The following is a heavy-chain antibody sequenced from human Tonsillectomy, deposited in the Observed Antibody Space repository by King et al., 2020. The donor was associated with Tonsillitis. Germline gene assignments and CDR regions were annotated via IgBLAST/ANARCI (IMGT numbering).Heavy chain of an antibody. CDR3: ARGRWYGDYLFAS. D-gene: IGHD4-17*01. J-gene: IGHJ4*02. Sequence: VQLQQWGAGLLKPSETLSLTCAVYGGSFSGYSWIWFRQPPGKGLEWLGEITHSGNTNYNPSLKSRVTISIGTPNNQFSLNLASVTAADTAVYYCARGRWYGDYLFASWGQGTLVTVSS. CDR2: ITHSGNT. V-gene: IGHV4-34*01. CDR1: GGSFSGYS.